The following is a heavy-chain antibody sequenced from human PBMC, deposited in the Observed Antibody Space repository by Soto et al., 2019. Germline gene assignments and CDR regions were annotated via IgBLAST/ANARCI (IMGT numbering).Heavy chain of an antibody. CDR2: INAGNGNT. CDR3: ARAGSSGWSFDI. CDR1: GYTFTSYA. V-gene: IGHV1-3*01. J-gene: IGHJ3*02. Sequence: ASVKVSCKAPGYTFTSYAMHWVRQAPGQRLEWMGWINAGNGNTKYSQKFQGRITITRDTSASTAYMELSSLRSEDTAVYYCARAGSSGWSFDIWGQGTMVTVSS. D-gene: IGHD6-19*01.